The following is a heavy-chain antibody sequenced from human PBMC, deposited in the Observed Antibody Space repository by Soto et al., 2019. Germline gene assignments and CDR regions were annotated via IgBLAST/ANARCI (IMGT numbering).Heavy chain of an antibody. CDR3: ARELHGGSYGMDV. CDR2: ITTAGDT. CDR1: GFTFSNYD. V-gene: IGHV3-13*01. J-gene: IGHJ6*02. Sequence: GGSLRLSCAASGFTFSNYDMHWVRQVTGKGLEWVSGITTAGDTYYPGSVKGRFTISREKAKNSLYLQMNSLSAGGTAVYYCARELHGGSYGMDVWGQGTTVTVS.